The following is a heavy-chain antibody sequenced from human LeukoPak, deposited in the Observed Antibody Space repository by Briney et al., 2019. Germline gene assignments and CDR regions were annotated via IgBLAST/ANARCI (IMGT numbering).Heavy chain of an antibody. CDR3: ARKGSGTYSPFDY. CDR1: GGSISSYY. Sequence: SSETLSLTCTVSGGSISSYYWSWIRQPPGKGLEWIGYLYYSGSAKYNPSLKSRVTISVDTSKNHFSLKLSSVTAADTAVYYCARKGSGTYSPFDYWGPGTLVTVSS. V-gene: IGHV4-59*01. J-gene: IGHJ4*02. D-gene: IGHD1-26*01. CDR2: LYYSGSA.